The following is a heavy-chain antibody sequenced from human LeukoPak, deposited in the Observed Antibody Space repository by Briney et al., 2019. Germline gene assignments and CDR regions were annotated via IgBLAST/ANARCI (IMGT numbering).Heavy chain of an antibody. D-gene: IGHD3-10*01. Sequence: PGESLRLSCAASGFTFSSYAMSWVRQAPGKGLEWVSAISGSGGSTYYADSVKGRFTISRDNSKNTLYLQMNSLRAEDTAVYYCAKDTDYNGSGSYSDPWGQGTLVTVPS. V-gene: IGHV3-23*01. J-gene: IGHJ5*02. CDR3: AKDTDYNGSGSYSDP. CDR2: ISGSGGST. CDR1: GFTFSSYA.